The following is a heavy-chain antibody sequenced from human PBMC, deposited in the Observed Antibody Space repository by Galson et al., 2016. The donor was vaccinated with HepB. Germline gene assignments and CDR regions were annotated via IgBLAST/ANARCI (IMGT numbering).Heavy chain of an antibody. CDR1: GFTFSSYG. CDR3: AKGRTGTTGPVEY. D-gene: IGHD1-1*01. CDR2: LSASGGAT. Sequence: SLRLSCAASGFTFSSYGVHWVRQAPGKGLEWVSTLSASGGATYYSDSVKGRFTISRDNSKNTLYLQMNSLRDEDTAVYYCAKGRTGTTGPVEYWGQGTLVTVSS. V-gene: IGHV3-23*01. J-gene: IGHJ4*02.